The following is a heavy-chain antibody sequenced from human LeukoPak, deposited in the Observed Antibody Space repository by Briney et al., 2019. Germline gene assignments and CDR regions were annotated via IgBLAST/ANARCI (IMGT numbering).Heavy chain of an antibody. CDR2: IYTSGST. D-gene: IGHD5-12*01. CDR3: ARGARYSGYDFGYFDY. CDR1: GGSISSYY. J-gene: IGHJ4*02. V-gene: IGHV4-4*09. Sequence: SETLSLTCTVSGGSISSYYWSWIRQPPGKGLEWIGYIYTSGSTNYNPSLKSRVTISVDTSKNQFSLKLSSVTAADTAMYYCARGARYSGYDFGYFDYWGQGTLVTVSS.